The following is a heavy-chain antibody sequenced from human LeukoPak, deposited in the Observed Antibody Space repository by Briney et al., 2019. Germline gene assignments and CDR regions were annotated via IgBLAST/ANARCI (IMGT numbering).Heavy chain of an antibody. Sequence: GGSLRLSCAASGFTFSSYGMHWVRQAPGKGLEWVAVIWYDGSNKYYADSVKGRFTISRDNSKNTLYLQMNSLRAEDTAVYYCAGRRGYSYGYDYFDYWGQGTLVTVSS. D-gene: IGHD5-18*01. CDR3: AGRRGYSYGYDYFDY. V-gene: IGHV3-33*01. CDR1: GFTFSSYG. CDR2: IWYDGSNK. J-gene: IGHJ4*02.